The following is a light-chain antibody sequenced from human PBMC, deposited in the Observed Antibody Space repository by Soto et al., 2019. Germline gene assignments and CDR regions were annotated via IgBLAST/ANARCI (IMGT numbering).Light chain of an antibody. V-gene: IGKV1-12*01. J-gene: IGKJ5*01. CDR1: QGISTW. CDR3: QQYNSLAIT. Sequence: IHSAHSPSTLSASVGDRVTITCRQSQGISTWLAWYQQKAGKAPNLLICGASNLHSVVPSRCSGGGAGTIFTLTIGVQDDEDFVYYCWQQYNSLAITFGQGTRLEIK. CDR2: GAS.